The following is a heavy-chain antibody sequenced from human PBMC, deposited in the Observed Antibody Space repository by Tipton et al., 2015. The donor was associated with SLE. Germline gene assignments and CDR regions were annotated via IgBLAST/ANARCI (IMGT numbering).Heavy chain of an antibody. CDR2: IYYSGST. CDR3: ARVRAMVVTWFDY. D-gene: IGHD4-23*01. Sequence: TLSLTCTVSGGSIRSSSYYWGWIRQPPGKGLEWIGSIYYSGSTYYNPSLKSRVTISVDTSKNQFSLKLSSVTAADTAVYYCARVRAMVVTWFDYWGQGTLVTVSS. CDR1: GGSIRSSSYY. V-gene: IGHV4-39*07. J-gene: IGHJ4*02.